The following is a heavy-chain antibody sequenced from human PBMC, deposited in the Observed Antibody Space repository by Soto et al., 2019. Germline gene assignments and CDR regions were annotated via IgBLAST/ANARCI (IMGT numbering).Heavy chain of an antibody. CDR1: GGSISIYY. D-gene: IGHD5-12*01. CDR2: IYYSGST. J-gene: IGHJ4*02. CDR3: ARHYPPYGGYDLGFDY. Sequence: PSETLSLTCTVSGGSISIYYWSWIRQPPGKGLEWIGYIYYSGSTNYNPSLKSRVTISVDTSKNQFSLKLSSVTAADTAVYYCARHYPPYGGYDLGFDYWGQGTLVTVSS. V-gene: IGHV4-59*08.